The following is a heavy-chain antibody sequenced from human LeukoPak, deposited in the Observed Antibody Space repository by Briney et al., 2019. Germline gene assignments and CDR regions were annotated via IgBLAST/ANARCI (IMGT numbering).Heavy chain of an antibody. CDR2: ISYDGSNK. CDR1: GFTFSSYG. V-gene: IGHV3-30*18. CDR3: AKDDGGSYCVDY. Sequence: HPGGSLRLSCAASGFTFSSYGMHWVRQAPGKGLEWVAVISYDGSNKYYADSVKGRFTISRDNSKNTLYLQMNSLRAEDTAVYYCAKDDGGSYCVDYWGQGTLVTVSS. D-gene: IGHD1-26*01. J-gene: IGHJ4*02.